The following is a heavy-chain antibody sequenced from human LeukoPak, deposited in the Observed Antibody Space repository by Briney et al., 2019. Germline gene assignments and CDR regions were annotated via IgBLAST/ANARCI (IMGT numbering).Heavy chain of an antibody. D-gene: IGHD5-18*01. CDR1: GYSFTSYR. Sequence: GDTLRIFCKGSGYSFTSYRINWVRQMPGKGKKWMGRIDPSDSYTNYSPSFQGHVTISADKSISTAYLQWSSLKASDTAMYYCARQDTAMVLPGYWGQGTLVTVSS. J-gene: IGHJ4*02. V-gene: IGHV5-10-1*01. CDR3: ARQDTAMVLPGY. CDR2: IDPSDSYT.